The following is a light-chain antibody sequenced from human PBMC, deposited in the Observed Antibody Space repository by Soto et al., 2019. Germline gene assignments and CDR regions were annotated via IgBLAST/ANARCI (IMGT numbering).Light chain of an antibody. CDR1: QSVLFSINQKNY. J-gene: IGKJ1*01. CDR2: WAT. CDR3: QQYYTTPPT. V-gene: IGKV4-1*01. Sequence: DIVLTQSPDSVAVSLGERATINCKSSQSVLFSINQKNYLAWYHQKPGQPPKLLIYWATIRESGVPTRFSGSGSGTNLTLTISSMQAEYAAVDYCQQYYTTPPTFGLGTKVEVK.